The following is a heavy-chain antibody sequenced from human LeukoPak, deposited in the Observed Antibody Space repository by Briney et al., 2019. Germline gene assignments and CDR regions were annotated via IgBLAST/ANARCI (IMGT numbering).Heavy chain of an antibody. Sequence: SETLSLTCTVSGGSISSYYWSWIRRPPGKGLEWIGYIYYSGSTNYNPSLKSRVTISVDTSKNQFSLKLSSVTAADTAVYYCARSDYGDYVPLDYWGQGTLVTVSS. CDR1: GGSISSYY. CDR3: ARSDYGDYVPLDY. J-gene: IGHJ4*02. D-gene: IGHD4-17*01. CDR2: IYYSGST. V-gene: IGHV4-59*01.